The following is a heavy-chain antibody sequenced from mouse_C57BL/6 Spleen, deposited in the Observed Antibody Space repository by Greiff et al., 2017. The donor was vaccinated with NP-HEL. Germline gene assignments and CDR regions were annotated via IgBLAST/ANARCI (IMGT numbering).Heavy chain of an antibody. CDR1: GYTFTSYW. CDR2: IDPSDSYT. Sequence: VQLQQSGAELVMPGASVKLSCKASGYTFTSYWMHWVKQRPGQGLEWIGEIDPSDSYTNYNQKFKGKSTLTVDKSSSTASMQLSSLTSEDSAVYYCARGYGSSSYIDVWGKGTTVTVSS. J-gene: IGHJ1*03. V-gene: IGHV1-69*01. CDR3: ARGYGSSSYIDV. D-gene: IGHD1-1*01.